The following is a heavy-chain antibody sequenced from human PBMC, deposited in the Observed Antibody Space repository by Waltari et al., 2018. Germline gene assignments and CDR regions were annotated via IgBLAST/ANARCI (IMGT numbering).Heavy chain of an antibody. J-gene: IGHJ4*02. V-gene: IGHV4-39*01. CDR1: GDSITNNLYY. D-gene: IGHD2-2*01. Sequence: QLQVQESGPGLVKPPETLSLTCTVSGDSITNNLYYWGWISQPPGKGLEWIGIFYYGGNTYYNPSLKSRVTISVDASKNQFSLEVTSVTAADTAVYYCARFCSNTICYATVDYWGQGTLVTVSS. CDR3: ARFCSNTICYATVDY. CDR2: FYYGGNT.